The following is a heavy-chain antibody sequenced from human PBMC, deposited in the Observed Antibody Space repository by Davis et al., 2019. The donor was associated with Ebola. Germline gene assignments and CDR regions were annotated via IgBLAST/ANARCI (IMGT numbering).Heavy chain of an antibody. J-gene: IGHJ6*02. V-gene: IGHV3-74*01. Sequence: PGGSLRLSCAASGLTFSNYWMHWVRQPPGKGLVWVSRINSDGSSTSYADSVKGRFTISRDNAKNTLYLQMNSLRADDTALYYCAKGGARYFYHYYGMDVWGQGTTVTVSS. CDR2: INSDGSST. CDR3: AKGGARYFYHYYGMDV. CDR1: GLTFSNYW. D-gene: IGHD2/OR15-2a*01.